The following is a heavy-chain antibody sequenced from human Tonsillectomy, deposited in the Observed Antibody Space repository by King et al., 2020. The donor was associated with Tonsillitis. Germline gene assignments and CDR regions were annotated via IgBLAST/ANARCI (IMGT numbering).Heavy chain of an antibody. CDR3: ARDGRQQLVHDVFDS. J-gene: IGHJ3*02. V-gene: IGHV4-59*01. D-gene: IGHD6-13*01. Sequence: QLQESGPGLVKPSETLSLTCTVSGGSLSIDYWSWIRQPPGKGLEWIGYVYYSGSTNYNASLKSRVTISVDTSKNQFSLKLYSVTAADTAVDYCARDGRQQLVHDVFDSWGQGAMVTVSS. CDR2: VYYSGST. CDR1: GGSLSIDY.